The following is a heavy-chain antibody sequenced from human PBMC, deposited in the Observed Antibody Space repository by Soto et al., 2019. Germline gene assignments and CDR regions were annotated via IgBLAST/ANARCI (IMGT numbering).Heavy chain of an antibody. CDR1: GGSISSYY. Sequence: QVQLQESGPGLVKPSETLSLTCTVSGGSISSYYWSWIRQPPGKGLEWIGYIHYSGSTSYNPSLTSRITISVDTSKNQFSLKLTSMPAADTAVYYCARGRWFDSWGQGTLVTVST. CDR2: IHYSGST. CDR3: ARGRWFDS. V-gene: IGHV4-59*01. J-gene: IGHJ5*01.